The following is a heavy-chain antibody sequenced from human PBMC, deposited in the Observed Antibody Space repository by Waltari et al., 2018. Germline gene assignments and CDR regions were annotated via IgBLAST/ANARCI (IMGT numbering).Heavy chain of an antibody. J-gene: IGHJ5*02. Sequence: EVQLLESGGGLVQPGGSLRLSCVASGFNLNTNAMSWVRQVPGKGLEWVSAFGSDGRTYDADSVKSRLTITKDTSKNQVVLTMTNMDPVDTATYYCAHRRVGYGSGSYSPNWFDPWGQGTLVTVSS. V-gene: IGHV3-23*01. CDR1: GFNLNTNA. D-gene: IGHD3-10*01. CDR2: FGSDGRT. CDR3: AHRRVGYGSGSYSPNWFDP.